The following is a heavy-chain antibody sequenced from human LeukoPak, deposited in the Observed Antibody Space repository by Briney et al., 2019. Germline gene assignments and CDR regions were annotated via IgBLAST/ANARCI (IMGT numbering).Heavy chain of an antibody. Sequence: PGGSLRLSCTASGFTINVYTMNWVRQSPGKGRGGVASIHPSGVYSYCARSVRGRFTISRDNNQNSLYLQLNSLRDEDTAVYYCARGGTTASTYDSWGQGILVTVSS. CDR1: GFTINVYT. CDR2: IHPSGVYS. V-gene: IGHV3-21*06. D-gene: IGHD1/OR15-1a*01. CDR3: ARGGTTASTYDS. J-gene: IGHJ4*02.